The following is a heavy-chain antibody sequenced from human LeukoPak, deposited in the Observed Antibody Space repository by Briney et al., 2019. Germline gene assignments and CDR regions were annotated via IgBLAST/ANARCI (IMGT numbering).Heavy chain of an antibody. CDR1: GGSISSYY. CDR3: ASLVVVAAANGY. Sequence: SETLSLTCTVSGGSISSYYWSWIRQPAGKGLEWIGRIYTSGSTYYNPSLKSRVTISVDTSKNQFSLKLSSVTAADTAVYYCASLVVVAAANGYWGQGTLVTVSS. CDR2: IYTSGST. J-gene: IGHJ4*02. D-gene: IGHD2-15*01. V-gene: IGHV4-4*07.